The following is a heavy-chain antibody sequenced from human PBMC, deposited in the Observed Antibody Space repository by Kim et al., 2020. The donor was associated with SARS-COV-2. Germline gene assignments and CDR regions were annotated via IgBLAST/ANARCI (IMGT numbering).Heavy chain of an antibody. CDR3: VRGGLYSSTWFDY. CDR1: GFTFSHYT. CDR2: IWYDEVVR. Sequence: GGSLRLSCSASGFTFSHYTMHWVRQAPGKGLEWVALIWYDEVVRHYADSVKGRFTVSRDNSMDMFYLQMNNLRVDDTAAYFCVRGGLYSSTWFDYWGQGTQVTVS. D-gene: IGHD2-2*01. V-gene: IGHV3-33*01. J-gene: IGHJ4*02.